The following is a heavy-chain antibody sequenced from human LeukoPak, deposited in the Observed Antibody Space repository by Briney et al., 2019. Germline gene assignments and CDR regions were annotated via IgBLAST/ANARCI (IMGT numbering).Heavy chain of an antibody. CDR1: GYTFTGYY. D-gene: IGHD3-9*01. V-gene: IGHV1-2*02. CDR3: ARSPPPTGYNRLDY. J-gene: IGHJ4*02. CDR2: INPNSGVT. Sequence: GASVKVSCKASGYTFTGYYMHWVRQAPGQGLEWMGWINPNSGVTNYAQKFQGRVTMTRDTSINTVYMELTTLRYDDTAEYYCARSPPPTGYNRLDYWGQGSLVIVSS.